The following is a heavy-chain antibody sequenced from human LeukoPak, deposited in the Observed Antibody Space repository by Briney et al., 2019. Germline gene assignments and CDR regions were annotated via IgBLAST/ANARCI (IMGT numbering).Heavy chain of an antibody. D-gene: IGHD6-13*01. CDR3: AKGHHLYSSSWELDY. CDR2: IRYDGSNK. V-gene: IGHV3-30*02. CDR1: GFTFGSYG. Sequence: GGSLRLSCAASGFTFGSYGMHWVRQAPGKGLEWVAFIRYDGSNKYYADSVKGRFTISRDNSKNTLYLQMNSLRAEDTAVYYCAKGHHLYSSSWELDYWGQGTLVTVSS. J-gene: IGHJ4*02.